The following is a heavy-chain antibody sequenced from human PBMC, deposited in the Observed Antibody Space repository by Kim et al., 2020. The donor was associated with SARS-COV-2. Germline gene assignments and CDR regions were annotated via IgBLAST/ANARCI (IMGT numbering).Heavy chain of an antibody. CDR3: ARTQYDSSVPDY. CDR1: GFTFSSYG. CDR2: IWYDGSNK. D-gene: IGHD3-22*01. Sequence: GGSLRLSCAASGFTFSSYGMHWVRQAPGKGLEWVAVIWYDGSNKYYADSVKGRFTISRDNSKNTLYLQMNSLRAEDTAVYYCARTQYDSSVPDYWGQGTLVTVSS. V-gene: IGHV3-33*01. J-gene: IGHJ4*02.